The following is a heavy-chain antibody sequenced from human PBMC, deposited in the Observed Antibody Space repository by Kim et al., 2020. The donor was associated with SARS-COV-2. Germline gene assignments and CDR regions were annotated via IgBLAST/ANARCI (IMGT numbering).Heavy chain of an antibody. D-gene: IGHD3-16*02. V-gene: IGHV4-59*13. J-gene: IGHJ4*02. CDR1: GGSIDRFY. Sequence: SETLSLTCTVSGGSIDRFYWSWVRQPPGKGLEWIGYIFYSGRTSFNPSLQSRLSMSVDTSNNQFSLDLTSVTAADTAIYYCARDPSLAYWGQGILFTVSS. CDR2: IFYSGRT. CDR3: ARDPSLAY.